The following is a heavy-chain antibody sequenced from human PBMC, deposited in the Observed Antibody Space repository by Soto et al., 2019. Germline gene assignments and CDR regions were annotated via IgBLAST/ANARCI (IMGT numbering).Heavy chain of an antibody. Sequence: PSETLSLTCTVSGGSISSGGYYWSWIRQHPGKGLEWIGYIYYSGSTYYNPSLKSRVTISVDTSKNQFSLKLSSVTAADTAVYYCASVGPRNDYYDPPHAFDIWGQGTMVTVSS. J-gene: IGHJ3*02. CDR3: ASVGPRNDYYDPPHAFDI. CDR1: GGSISSGGYY. V-gene: IGHV4-31*03. CDR2: IYYSGST. D-gene: IGHD3-22*01.